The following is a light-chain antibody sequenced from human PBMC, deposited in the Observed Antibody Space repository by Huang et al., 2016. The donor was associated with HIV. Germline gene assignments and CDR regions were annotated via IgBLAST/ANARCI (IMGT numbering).Light chain of an antibody. CDR3: QQYNNWPPA. Sequence: EIVMTPSPVTLSVSPGESATLSCRARRSLSSNLAWYKQKLGLAPRLLMYGASTRATGIPVRFSGSGSGTEFNLSISSLQSEDFAVYYCQQYNNWPPAFGQGTNVEIK. V-gene: IGKV3-15*01. CDR1: RSLSSN. CDR2: GAS. J-gene: IGKJ1*01.